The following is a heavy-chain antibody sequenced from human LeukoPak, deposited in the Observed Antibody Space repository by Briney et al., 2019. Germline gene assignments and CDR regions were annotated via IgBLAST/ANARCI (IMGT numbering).Heavy chain of an antibody. D-gene: IGHD2-21*02. CDR2: MSRSGRSI. Sequence: GEPLTLSRAASGFHFSNYEMNWVRQAPGKGLGLVSYMSRSGRSIYYADSVKGRFTISRDNAKNSQHLQMNSQRDEDTAVYYCARGDGGDTGAFDIWGQGTMVTGSS. V-gene: IGHV3-48*03. CDR1: GFHFSNYE. CDR3: ARGDGGDTGAFDI. J-gene: IGHJ3*02.